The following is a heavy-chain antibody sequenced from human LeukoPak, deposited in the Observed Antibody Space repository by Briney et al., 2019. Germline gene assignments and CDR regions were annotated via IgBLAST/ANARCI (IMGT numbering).Heavy chain of an antibody. J-gene: IGHJ6*02. Sequence: PGGSLRLSCAASGFSFRSHWMHWVRQAPGKGLVWVSRIDSDGSSTSYADSVKGRFTISRDNAKNTLYLQMNSLRGDDTAVYYCARELVITHYYKYYHGMDVWGQGTTVTVS. CDR2: IDSDGSST. D-gene: IGHD1-20*01. CDR1: GFSFRSHW. V-gene: IGHV3-74*01. CDR3: ARELVITHYYKYYHGMDV.